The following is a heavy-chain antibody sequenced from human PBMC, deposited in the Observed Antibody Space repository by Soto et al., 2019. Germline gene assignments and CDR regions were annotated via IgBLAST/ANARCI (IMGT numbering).Heavy chain of an antibody. D-gene: IGHD3-22*01. J-gene: IGHJ5*02. V-gene: IGHV1-69*12. Sequence: QVQLVQSGAEVKKPGSSVKVSCKASGGTFSSYAITWVRQAPGQGLEWMGGIIPIFGTANYARKFQARVPITADESTSTAYMELSSLRSEDTAVYYCARDRGPSSGYYPYWFDPWGQGTLVTVSS. CDR1: GGTFSSYA. CDR2: IIPIFGTA. CDR3: ARDRGPSSGYYPYWFDP.